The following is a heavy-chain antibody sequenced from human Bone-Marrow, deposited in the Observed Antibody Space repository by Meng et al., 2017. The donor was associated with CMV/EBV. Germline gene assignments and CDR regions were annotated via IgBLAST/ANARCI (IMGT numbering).Heavy chain of an antibody. V-gene: IGHV1-69*05. CDR1: GGTFSSYA. CDR2: IIPIFGTA. D-gene: IGHD3-3*01. CDR3: ARDGHYDFWSGYYTNSGPPTIYGMDV. Sequence: SVKVSCKASGGTFSSYAISWVRQAPGQGLEWMGGIIPIFGTANYAQKFQGRATITTDESTSTAYMELSSLRSEDTAVYYCARDGHYDFWSGYYTNSGPPTIYGMDVWGQGTTVTVSS. J-gene: IGHJ6*02.